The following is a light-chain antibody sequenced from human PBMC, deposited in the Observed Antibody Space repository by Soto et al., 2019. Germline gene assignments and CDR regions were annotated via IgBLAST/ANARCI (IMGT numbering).Light chain of an antibody. CDR3: QQTYSTPYT. Sequence: DIQMTQSPSSLSASVGDRVTITCRASQSISSYLNWYQQKPGKAPKLLIYAASSLQSGVPSRFSGSGSGTXXXXXXXXXXXXDFATXYCQQTYSTPYTFGQGTKLEIK. CDR1: QSISSY. CDR2: AAS. J-gene: IGKJ2*01. V-gene: IGKV1-39*01.